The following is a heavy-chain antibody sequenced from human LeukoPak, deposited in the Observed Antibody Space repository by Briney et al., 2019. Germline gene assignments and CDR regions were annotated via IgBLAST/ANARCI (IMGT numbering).Heavy chain of an antibody. J-gene: IGHJ5*02. CDR2: IIHIFGTA. CDR1: GGTFSSYA. Sequence: ASVKVSCKASGGTFSSYAISWVRQAPGQGLEWMGGIIHIFGTANYAQKFQGRVTITTDESKSTAYMELSSLRSEDTAVYYCAREYYCSGGSCYLSWFDPWGQGTLVTVSS. V-gene: IGHV1-69*05. CDR3: AREYYCSGGSCYLSWFDP. D-gene: IGHD2-15*01.